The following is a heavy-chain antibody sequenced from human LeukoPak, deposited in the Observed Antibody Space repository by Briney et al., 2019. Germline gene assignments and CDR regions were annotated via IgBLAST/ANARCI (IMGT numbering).Heavy chain of an antibody. CDR2: INPIFGIA. CDR3: ARGVRAAPRHIGFEP. D-gene: IGHD6-6*01. Sequence: GASVKVSCKASGCTFSSYAISWVRQAPGQGLEWMGRINPIFGIANYAQKFQGRVTITADESTSTAYMELSSLRSEDTAVHYCARGVRAAPRHIGFEPWGHRTLVTVSS. V-gene: IGHV1-69*13. J-gene: IGHJ5*02. CDR1: GCTFSSYA.